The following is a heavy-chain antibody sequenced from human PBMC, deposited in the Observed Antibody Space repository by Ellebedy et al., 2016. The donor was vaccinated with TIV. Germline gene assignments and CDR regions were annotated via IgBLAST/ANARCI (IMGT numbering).Heavy chain of an antibody. CDR3: AKLGGVLSWYADY. V-gene: IGHV3-23*01. Sequence: GESLKISCAASGFTFGCCAMSWVRQAPGKGLEWVSVISNGGDTTYADSVKGRFTISRDNSKNTLYLQMNSLRDDDTAMYYCAKLGGVLSWYADYWGLGTLVTVSP. J-gene: IGHJ4*02. CDR2: ISNGGDTT. CDR1: GFTFGCCA. D-gene: IGHD6-13*01.